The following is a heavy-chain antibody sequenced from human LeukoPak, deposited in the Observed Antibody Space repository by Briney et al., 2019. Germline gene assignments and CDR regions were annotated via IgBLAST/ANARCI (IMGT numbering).Heavy chain of an antibody. D-gene: IGHD2-2*01. CDR1: GGTFSSYA. Sequence: SVTVSCKASGGTFSSYAISWVRQAPGQGLEWMGGIIPIFGTANYAQKFQGRVTITADESTSTAYMELSSLRSEDTAVYYCARDGGYCGTTSCYVFFWGQGTLVTVSS. J-gene: IGHJ1*01. CDR2: IIPIFGTA. CDR3: ARDGGYCGTTSCYVFF. V-gene: IGHV1-69*13.